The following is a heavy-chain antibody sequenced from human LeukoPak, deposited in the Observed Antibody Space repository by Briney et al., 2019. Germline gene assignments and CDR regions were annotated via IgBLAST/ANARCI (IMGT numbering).Heavy chain of an antibody. CDR2: IIPILGIA. CDR3: ARDYGDYGVSGASDY. D-gene: IGHD4-17*01. J-gene: IGHJ4*02. CDR1: GGAFSSYA. Sequence: SVKVSCKASGGAFSSYAISWVRQAPGQGLEWMGRIIPILGIANYAQKFQGRVTITADKSTSTAYMELSSLRSEDTAVYYCARDYGDYGVSGASDYWGQGTLVTVSS. V-gene: IGHV1-69*04.